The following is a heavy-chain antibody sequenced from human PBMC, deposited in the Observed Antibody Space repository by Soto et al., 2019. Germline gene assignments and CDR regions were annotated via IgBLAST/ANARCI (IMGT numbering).Heavy chain of an antibody. D-gene: IGHD3-3*01. V-gene: IGHV3-30*18. CDR2: IPYDGSNK. CDR3: AKDFWSGPLLGYYYYYGMDV. Sequence: VGSLRLSCAASGFTFSSYGMHWVRQAPGKGLEWVAVIPYDGSNKYYADSVKGRFTISRDNSKNTLYLQMNSLRAEDTAVYYCAKDFWSGPLLGYYYYYGMDVWGQGTTVTVSS. J-gene: IGHJ6*02. CDR1: GFTFSSYG.